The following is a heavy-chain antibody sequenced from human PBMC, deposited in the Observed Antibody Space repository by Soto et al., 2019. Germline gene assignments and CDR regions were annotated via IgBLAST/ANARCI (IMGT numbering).Heavy chain of an antibody. J-gene: IGHJ4*02. Sequence: EVQLLESGGGFVQPGESLRLSCAASGFTFSLSAMSWVRQAPGRGPEWVSSISGGGGSTEYADSVKGRFTISRDNSKDTVHLQMNSLRAEDTAVYYCAKGPEYDILTGCDYWGQGALVTVSS. CDR2: ISGGGGST. CDR1: GFTFSLSA. CDR3: AKGPEYDILTGCDY. V-gene: IGHV3-23*01. D-gene: IGHD3-9*01.